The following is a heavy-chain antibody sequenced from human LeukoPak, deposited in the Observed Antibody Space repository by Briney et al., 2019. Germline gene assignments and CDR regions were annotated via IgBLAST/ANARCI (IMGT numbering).Heavy chain of an antibody. CDR3: AKDILAGGYGMDV. Sequence: GRSLRLSCAASGFTFDDYAMHWVRQAPGKGLEWVSGISWNSGSIGYADSVNGRFTISRDNAKNSLYLQMSSLRAEDTALYYCAKDILAGGYGMDVWGQGTTVTVSS. J-gene: IGHJ6*02. CDR1: GFTFDDYA. CDR2: ISWNSGSI. V-gene: IGHV3-9*01. D-gene: IGHD6-19*01.